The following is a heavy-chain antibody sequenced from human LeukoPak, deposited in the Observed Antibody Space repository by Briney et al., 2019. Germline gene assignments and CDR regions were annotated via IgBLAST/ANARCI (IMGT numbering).Heavy chain of an antibody. V-gene: IGHV3-66*01. CDR3: AREPPGGGFDY. CDR2: VYSGGNT. Sequence: GGSLRLSCTASGFTVSSDYKSWVRQAPGKGLEWVSVVYSGGNTYYADSVKGRFTISRDNSKNTLYLQMNSLRAEDTAVYYCAREPPGGGFDYWGQGTLVTVSS. J-gene: IGHJ4*02. CDR1: GFTVSSDY. D-gene: IGHD3-16*01.